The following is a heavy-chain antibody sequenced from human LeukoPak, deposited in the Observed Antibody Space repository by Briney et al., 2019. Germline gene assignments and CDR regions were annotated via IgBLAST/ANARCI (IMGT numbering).Heavy chain of an antibody. CDR2: IIHSGST. Sequence: PSETLSLTCAVYAGSFSGYYSSWIRQPPGRGREWIGEIIHSGSTNYNPSLKSRVTISVDTSKNQFSLKMSSVNAADTAVYYCARHVVVVRAAYLDYWGQGTLVTVSS. J-gene: IGHJ4*02. V-gene: IGHV4-34*12. CDR3: ARHVVVVRAAYLDY. CDR1: AGSFSGYY. D-gene: IGHD2-15*01.